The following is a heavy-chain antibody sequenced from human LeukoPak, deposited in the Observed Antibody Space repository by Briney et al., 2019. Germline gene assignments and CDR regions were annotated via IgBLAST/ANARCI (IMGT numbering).Heavy chain of an antibody. CDR2: INPSGGST. CDR1: GYTFTSYY. D-gene: IGHD3-10*01. J-gene: IGHJ5*02. V-gene: IGHV1-46*01. Sequence: ASVKVSCKASGYTFTSYYMRWVRQAPGQGLEWMGIINPSGGSTSYAQKFQGRVTMTRDTSTSTVYMELSSLRSEDTAVYYCARGGPGGYYGSGSYPEYNWFDPWGQGTLVTVSS. CDR3: ARGGPGGYYGSGSYPEYNWFDP.